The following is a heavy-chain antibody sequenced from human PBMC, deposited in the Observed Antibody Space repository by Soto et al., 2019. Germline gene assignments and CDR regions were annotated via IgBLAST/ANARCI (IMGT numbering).Heavy chain of an antibody. CDR1: DYTFTNYG. CDR3: ASGPFKASFGVVITQSYGMDV. CDR2: IGAYNGNT. D-gene: IGHD3-3*01. V-gene: IGHV1-18*01. Sequence: GASVKVSCKASDYTFTNYGFNGVRQAPGQGLEWMGRIGAYNGNTNYAQKFQGRVTMNTDTSTNTAYMELRNLRSDVTAMYYCASGPFKASFGVVITQSYGMDVWGQGTTVTVSS. J-gene: IGHJ6*02.